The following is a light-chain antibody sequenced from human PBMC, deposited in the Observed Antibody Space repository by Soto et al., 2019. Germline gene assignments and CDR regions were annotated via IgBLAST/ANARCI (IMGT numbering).Light chain of an antibody. J-gene: IGKJ1*01. V-gene: IGKV3-15*01. CDR3: QQYNTWPRT. CDR2: GAS. Sequence: EIVMTQSPATLSVSPGERATLSCRASQGIKDYVAWFQQKPGQAPRLLIYGASTRATAIPARFSGSGSGTEFTPSISSLQSEDFAVYYCQQYNTWPRTFGQGTKVDIK. CDR1: QGIKDY.